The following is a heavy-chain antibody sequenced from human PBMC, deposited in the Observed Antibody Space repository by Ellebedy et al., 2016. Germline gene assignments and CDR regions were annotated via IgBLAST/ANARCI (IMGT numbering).Heavy chain of an antibody. CDR3: VKDMDNGDRAFDT. CDR2: IESHGGST. CDR1: GFTFSIYG. J-gene: IGHJ5*02. D-gene: IGHD4/OR15-4a*01. V-gene: IGHV3-64D*06. Sequence: GGSLRLSCSASGFTFSIYGMNWVRQAPGKGLEYVAAIESHGGSTNYADSVKGRFTISRDNSKNPLYLQMSSLRTDDTAIYYCVKDMDNGDRAFDTWGQGNLVTVSS.